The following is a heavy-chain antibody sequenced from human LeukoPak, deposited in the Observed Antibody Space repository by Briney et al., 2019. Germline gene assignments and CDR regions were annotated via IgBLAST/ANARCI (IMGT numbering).Heavy chain of an antibody. D-gene: IGHD6-13*01. J-gene: IGHJ4*02. CDR2: IYSGGST. V-gene: IGHV3-53*01. Sequence: PGGSLRLSCAASGITVSSNYMTWVRQAPGKWLEWVSVIYSGGSTYYADPVKGRFTISRDNSKNTMYLQMNSLRAEDTAVYYCARGEAQQQLAFDYWGQGTLVTVSS. CDR1: GITVSSNY. CDR3: ARGEAQQQLAFDY.